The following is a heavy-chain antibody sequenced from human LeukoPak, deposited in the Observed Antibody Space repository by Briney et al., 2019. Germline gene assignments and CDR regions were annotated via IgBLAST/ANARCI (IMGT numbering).Heavy chain of an antibody. J-gene: IGHJ4*02. D-gene: IGHD5-18*01. CDR1: GDSVSSNSAA. CDR2: TYYRSEWHN. Sequence: SQTLSLTCAISGDSVSSNSAAWNWIRQSPSRGLEWLGRTYYRSEWHNDYAVSVESRIIISPDTSKNQFSLQLKSVTPEDTAVYYCARDLAGFGGYSYGMVDYWGQGTLVTVSS. CDR3: ARDLAGFGGYSYGMVDY. V-gene: IGHV6-1*01.